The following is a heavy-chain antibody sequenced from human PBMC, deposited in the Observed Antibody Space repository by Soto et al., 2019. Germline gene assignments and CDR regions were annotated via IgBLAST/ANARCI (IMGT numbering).Heavy chain of an antibody. J-gene: IGHJ4*02. D-gene: IGHD5-12*01. CDR2: ISGGGTFI. CDR3: AREFSVYDKYFDY. Sequence: VQLVESGGGLVKPGGSLRLSCAASGFTFSSYSMIWVRQAPGKGLEWVSSISGGGTFIYSADSVKGRLTISRDNAKNSLYLLMNNLRAEDTAVYYCAREFSVYDKYFDYWGQGTRVTVSS. CDR1: GFTFSSYS. V-gene: IGHV3-21*02.